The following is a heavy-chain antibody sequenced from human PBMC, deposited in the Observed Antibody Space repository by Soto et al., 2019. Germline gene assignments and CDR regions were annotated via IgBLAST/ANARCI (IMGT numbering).Heavy chain of an antibody. Sequence: GGSLRLSCAASGFTFSDYYMSWIRQAPGKGLEWVSYIGSSDNIIYYADSVKGRFTISRDNSKNTLYLQMNSLSAEDTAVYYCAKRVAYSSSSAYFDYWAQGTLVTVSS. J-gene: IGHJ4*02. CDR1: GFTFSDYY. D-gene: IGHD6-6*01. CDR3: AKRVAYSSSSAYFDY. V-gene: IGHV3-11*01. CDR2: IGSSDNII.